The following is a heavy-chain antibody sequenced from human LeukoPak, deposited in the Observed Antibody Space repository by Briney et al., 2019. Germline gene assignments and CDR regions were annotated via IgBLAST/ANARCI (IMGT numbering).Heavy chain of an antibody. CDR2: ISWNSGSI. J-gene: IGHJ4*02. Sequence: SLRLSCAASGFTFDDYAMHWVRQAPGEGLEWVSGISWNSGSIGYADSVKGRFTISRDNAKNSLYLQMNSLRAEDTAVYYCARMRRRIVGATRSYYFDYWGQGTLVTVSS. D-gene: IGHD1-26*01. CDR3: ARMRRRIVGATRSYYFDY. V-gene: IGHV3-9*01. CDR1: GFTFDDYA.